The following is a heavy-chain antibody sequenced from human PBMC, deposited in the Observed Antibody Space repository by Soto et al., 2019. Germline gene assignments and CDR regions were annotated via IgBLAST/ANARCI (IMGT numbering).Heavy chain of an antibody. V-gene: IGHV3-53*01. Sequence: GGSLRLSCAASGFTVSSNYMSWVRQAPGKGLEWVSLIYSGGSTYNADSVKGRFTISRDNSKNTLYLQMNSLRAEDTAVYYCARSRLDPERHYYYYGMDVWGQGTTVTVSS. D-gene: IGHD2-2*03. CDR3: ARSRLDPERHYYYYGMDV. J-gene: IGHJ6*02. CDR1: GFTVSSNY. CDR2: IYSGGST.